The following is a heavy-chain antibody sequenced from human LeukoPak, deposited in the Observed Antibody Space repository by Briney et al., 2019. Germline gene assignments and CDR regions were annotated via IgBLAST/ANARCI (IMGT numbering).Heavy chain of an antibody. CDR2: ITSSGSTI. V-gene: IGHV3-48*03. CDR3: ARDGRYCSGGSCYSGAFDI. J-gene: IGHJ3*02. Sequence: GGSLRLSCAASGFTFSSYAMNWVRQAPGKGLEWVSYITSSGSTIYYADSVKGRFTISRDNATNSLYLQMNSLRAEDTAVYYCARDGRYCSGGSCYSGAFDIWGQGTMVTVSS. CDR1: GFTFSSYA. D-gene: IGHD2-15*01.